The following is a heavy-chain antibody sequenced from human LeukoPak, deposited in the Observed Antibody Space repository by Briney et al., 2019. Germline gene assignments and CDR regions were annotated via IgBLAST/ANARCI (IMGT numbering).Heavy chain of an antibody. Sequence: SETLSLTCTVSGGSISSYYWSWIRQPPGKGLEWIVYIYYSGSTNYNPSLKSRVTISVDPSKNQFSLKLSSVTAADTAVYYCAGVGGYYYDSSGLTIDYWGQGTLVTVSS. CDR1: GGSISSYY. J-gene: IGHJ4*02. CDR2: IYYSGST. CDR3: AGVGGYYYDSSGLTIDY. V-gene: IGHV4-59*01. D-gene: IGHD3-22*01.